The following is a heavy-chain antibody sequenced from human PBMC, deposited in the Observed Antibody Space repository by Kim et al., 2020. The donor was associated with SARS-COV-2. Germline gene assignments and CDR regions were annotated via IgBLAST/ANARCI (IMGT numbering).Heavy chain of an antibody. D-gene: IGHD1-26*01. CDR3: ARYSGSYFGRSVYYGMDV. CDR2: IYSGGST. V-gene: IGHV3-66*02. Sequence: GGSLRLSCAASGFTVSSNYMSWVRQAPGKGLEWVSVIYSGGSTYYADSVKGRFTISRDNSKNTLYLQMNSLRAEDTAVYYCARYSGSYFGRSVYYGMDVWGQGTTVTVSS. CDR1: GFTVSSNY. J-gene: IGHJ6*02.